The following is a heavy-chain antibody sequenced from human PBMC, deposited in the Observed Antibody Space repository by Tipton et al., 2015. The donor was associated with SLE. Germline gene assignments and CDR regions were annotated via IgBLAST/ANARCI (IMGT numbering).Heavy chain of an antibody. CDR3: ARDGELGSSFYYYMDV. V-gene: IGHV3-48*03. CDR2: ISSSDNTK. J-gene: IGHJ6*03. D-gene: IGHD3-10*01. Sequence: SLRLSCAASGFTFSSYEMNWVRQAPGKGLEWVSYISSSDNTKYYTDSVKGRFTISRDNAKNSLYLQMNSLRAEDTAAYYCARDGELGSSFYYYMDVWGKGTTVTASS. CDR1: GFTFSSYE.